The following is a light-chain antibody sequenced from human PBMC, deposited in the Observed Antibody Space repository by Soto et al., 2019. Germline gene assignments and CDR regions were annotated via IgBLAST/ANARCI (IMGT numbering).Light chain of an antibody. CDR1: QTVTSNY. V-gene: IGKV3-20*01. CDR3: QQYGVITWT. CDR2: CXS. J-gene: IGKJ1*01. Sequence: IVLPHSPGTLTLTPGEKPTLSCRASQTVTSNYLVSSQQGPGQAPRLXXYCXSARATGIPDRLSGSGSGRDFTLTISRLEPEDFAVYYCQQYGVITWTFGQGTKVDIK.